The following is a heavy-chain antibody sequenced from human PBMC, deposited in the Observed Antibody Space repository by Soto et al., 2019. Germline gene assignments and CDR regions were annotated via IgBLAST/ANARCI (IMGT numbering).Heavy chain of an antibody. CDR2: IKQDGSEK. CDR1: GFTFSSYW. Sequence: EVQLVESGGGLVQPGGSLRLSCAASGFTFSSYWMSWVRQAPGKGLGWVANIKQDGSEKYYVDSVKGRFTISRDNAKNSLYLQMNSLRAEDTAVYYCAGDYRAARAFDYWGQGTLVTVSS. D-gene: IGHD6-6*01. V-gene: IGHV3-7*01. J-gene: IGHJ4*02. CDR3: AGDYRAARAFDY.